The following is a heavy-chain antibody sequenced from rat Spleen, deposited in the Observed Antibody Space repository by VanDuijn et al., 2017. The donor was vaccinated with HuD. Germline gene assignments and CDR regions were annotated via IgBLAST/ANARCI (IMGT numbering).Heavy chain of an antibody. Sequence: EVQLQESGPGLVKPSQSLSLTCSVTGHSITSGYRWNWIRKFPGNRLEWMGYINSAGSTNYNPSLKSRISITRDTSKNQFFLQVNSVSTEDTATYYCARSDGTHYYLPFAYWGQGTLVTVSS. CDR3: ARSDGTHYYLPFAY. D-gene: IGHD1-12*02. CDR2: INSAGST. V-gene: IGHV3-3*01. CDR1: GHSITSGYR. J-gene: IGHJ3*01.